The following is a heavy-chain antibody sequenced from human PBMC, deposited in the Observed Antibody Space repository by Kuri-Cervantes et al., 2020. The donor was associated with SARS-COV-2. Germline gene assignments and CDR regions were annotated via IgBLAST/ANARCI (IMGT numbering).Heavy chain of an antibody. J-gene: IGHJ6*02. CDR1: GFTFSSYA. CDR2: IYYSGST. Sequence: GSLRLSCAASGFTFSSYAMSWIRQPPGKGLEWIGYIYYSGSTNYNPSLKSRVTISVDTSKNQFSLKLSSVTAADTAVYYCARHTPSYYDFWSGYLIYYGMDVWGQGTTVTVSS. CDR3: ARHTPSYYDFWSGYLIYYGMDV. D-gene: IGHD3-3*01. V-gene: IGHV4-59*01.